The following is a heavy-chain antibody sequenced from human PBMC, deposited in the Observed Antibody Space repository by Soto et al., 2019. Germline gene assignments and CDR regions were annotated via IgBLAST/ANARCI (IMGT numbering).Heavy chain of an antibody. CDR1: GGSISSGDYY. V-gene: IGHV4-30-4*01. Sequence: SETLSLTCTVSGGSISSGDYYWSWIRQPPGKGLEWIGYIYYSGSTYYNPSLKSRVTISVDTSKNQFSLKLSSVTAADTAVYYCARNPRGSYRPWAFDYWGQGTLVTVSS. CDR2: IYYSGST. CDR3: ARNPRGSYRPWAFDY. J-gene: IGHJ4*02. D-gene: IGHD3-16*02.